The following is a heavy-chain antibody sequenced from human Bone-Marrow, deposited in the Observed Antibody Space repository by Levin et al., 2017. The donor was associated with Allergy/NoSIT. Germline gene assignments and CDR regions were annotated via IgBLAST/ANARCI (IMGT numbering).Heavy chain of an antibody. D-gene: IGHD4-23*01. V-gene: IGHV3-49*03. CDR3: TRMGGTSYYFDY. J-gene: IGHJ4*02. CDR2: IRSKAYGGTT. Sequence: GESLKISCTASGFTFGDYAMSWFRQAPGKGLEWVGFIRSKAYGGTTEYAASVKGRFTISRDDSKSIAYLQMNSLKTEDTAVYYCTRMGGTSYYFDYWGQGTLVTVSS. CDR1: GFTFGDYA.